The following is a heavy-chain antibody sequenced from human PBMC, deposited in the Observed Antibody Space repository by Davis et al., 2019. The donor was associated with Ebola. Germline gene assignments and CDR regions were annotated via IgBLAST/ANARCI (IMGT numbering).Heavy chain of an antibody. J-gene: IGHJ6*02. Sequence: PGGPLRLSCAASGFTFSSYSMNWFPQAPGKGLEWVSYISSSSSTIYYADSVKGRFTISRDNAKNSLYLQMNSLRAEDTAVYYCARDVWTTMGMDVWGQGTTVTVSS. CDR3: ARDVWTTMGMDV. CDR1: GFTFSSYS. D-gene: IGHD3-10*01. CDR2: ISSSSSTI. V-gene: IGHV3-48*01.